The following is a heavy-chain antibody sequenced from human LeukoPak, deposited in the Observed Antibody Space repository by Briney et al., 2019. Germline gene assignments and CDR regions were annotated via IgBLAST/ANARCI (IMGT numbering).Heavy chain of an antibody. V-gene: IGHV3-30-3*01. CDR1: GFTFSSYA. CDR2: ISYDGSNK. D-gene: IGHD3-9*01. Sequence: HPGGSLRLSCAASGFTFSSYAMHWVRQVPGKGLEWVAVISYDGSNKYYADSVKGRFTISRDNSKNTLYLQMNSLRAEDTAVYYCARGPGLYDTFDIWGQGTMVTVSS. CDR3: ARGPGLYDTFDI. J-gene: IGHJ3*02.